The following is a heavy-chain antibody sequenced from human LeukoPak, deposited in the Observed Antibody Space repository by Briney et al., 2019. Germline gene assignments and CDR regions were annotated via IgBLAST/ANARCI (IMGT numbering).Heavy chain of an antibody. V-gene: IGHV3-7*01. Sequence: GGSLRLSCAASGFTFSSYWMSWVRQAPGKGLEWVANIKQDGSEKYYVDSVKGRFTTSRDNAKNSLYLQMNSLRAEDTAVYYCARDEGQQLVLHFDYWGQGTLVTVSS. CDR2: IKQDGSEK. D-gene: IGHD6-13*01. CDR3: ARDEGQQLVLHFDY. J-gene: IGHJ4*02. CDR1: GFTFSSYW.